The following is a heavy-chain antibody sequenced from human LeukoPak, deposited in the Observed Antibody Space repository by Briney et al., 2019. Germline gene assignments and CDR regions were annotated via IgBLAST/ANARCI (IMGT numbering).Heavy chain of an antibody. CDR1: GGSISSGSYY. CDR2: IYTSGST. CDR3: ARTAAGTPNYFDY. Sequence: PSQTLSLTCTVSGGSISSGSYYWSWIRQPAGKGLEWIGRIYTSGSTNYNPSLKSRVTISVDTSKNQFSLKLSSVTAADRAVYYCARTAAGTPNYFDYWGQGTLVTVSS. V-gene: IGHV4-61*02. J-gene: IGHJ4*02. D-gene: IGHD6-13*01.